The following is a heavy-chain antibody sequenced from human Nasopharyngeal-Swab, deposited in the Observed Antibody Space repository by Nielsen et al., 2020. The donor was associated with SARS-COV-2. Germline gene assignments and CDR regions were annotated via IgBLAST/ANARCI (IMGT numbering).Heavy chain of an antibody. V-gene: IGHV1-3*01. D-gene: IGHD1-14*01. Sequence: ASVKVSCKASGYTFTDYAIHWVRQAPGQGLEWLGWTNPDTGNTLYSQTFQDRIAITRDTSANTAYLEVTSLTSEDTAVYFCARKGRNFAFDYWGQGTLVTVSS. CDR2: TNPDTGNT. CDR3: ARKGRNFAFDY. CDR1: GYTFTDYA. J-gene: IGHJ4*02.